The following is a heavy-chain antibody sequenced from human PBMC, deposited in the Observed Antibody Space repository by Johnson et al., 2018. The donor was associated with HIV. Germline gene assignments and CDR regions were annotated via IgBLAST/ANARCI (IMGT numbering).Heavy chain of an antibody. Sequence: VQLVESGGGLVQPGGSLRLSCAASGFTVSSNYMSWVRQAPGKGLEWVPVIYSGGNTYYADSVKGRFTISSYNSKNTLYLQMNSLRAVDTAVYYCAKGLKLGSGDDAFDIWGQGTMVTVSS. CDR3: AKGLKLGSGDDAFDI. D-gene: IGHD7-27*01. J-gene: IGHJ3*02. CDR2: IYSGGNT. V-gene: IGHV3-66*01. CDR1: GFTVSSNY.